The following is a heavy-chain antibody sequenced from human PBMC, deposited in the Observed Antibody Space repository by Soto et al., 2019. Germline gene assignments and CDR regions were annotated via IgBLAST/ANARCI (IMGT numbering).Heavy chain of an antibody. D-gene: IGHD1-26*01. J-gene: IGHJ4*02. V-gene: IGHV4-59*08. CDR3: AGDIPCGSYRLDY. CDR1: GGSISSHP. CDR2: IYYSGRT. Sequence: QVQLQESGPGLVKPSETLSLTGTVSGGSISSHPWSWIRQSPGKGLEWIGYIYYSGRTVFNPSLKSRVTMSLDTSKNRFSLKLTSVNATDTAVYYCAGDIPCGSYRLDYWGQGALVIVSS.